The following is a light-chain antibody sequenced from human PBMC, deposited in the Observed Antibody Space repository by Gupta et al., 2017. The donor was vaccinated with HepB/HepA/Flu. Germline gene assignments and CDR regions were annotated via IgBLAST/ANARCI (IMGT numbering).Light chain of an antibody. CDR2: DNN. CDR1: SSNIGNNY. CDR3: GTWDSSLSVVV. Sequence: QPVLTQPPSVSAAPRQKVTISCSGSSSNIGNNYVSWYQQLPGTAPKLLIYDNNKRPSGIPDRFSGSKSGTSATLGITGLQTGDEADYYCGTWDSSLSVVVFGGGTKLTVL. J-gene: IGLJ2*01. V-gene: IGLV1-51*01.